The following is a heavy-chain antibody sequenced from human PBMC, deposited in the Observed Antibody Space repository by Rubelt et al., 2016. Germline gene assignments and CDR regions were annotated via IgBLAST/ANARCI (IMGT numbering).Heavy chain of an antibody. D-gene: IGHD6-13*01. J-gene: IGHJ4*02. CDR1: GWSFSVYY. Sequence: QVQLQQWGAGRLKPSETLSLTCAVYGWSFSVYYWSWIRQPPGTGLEWIGEIDHSGRPNYNPSLKSRVTISVDTSKNQFSLKLGSVTAAYTAVYYCARGYASSWESLDYWGQGVLVTVSS. V-gene: IGHV4-34*01. CDR2: IDHSGRP. CDR3: ARGYASSWESLDY.